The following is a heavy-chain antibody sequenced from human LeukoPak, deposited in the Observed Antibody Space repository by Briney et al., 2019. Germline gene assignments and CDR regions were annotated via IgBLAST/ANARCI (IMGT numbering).Heavy chain of an antibody. CDR1: GFTFSSYW. J-gene: IGHJ4*02. V-gene: IGHV3-74*01. D-gene: IGHD5-18*01. CDR3: ARGGGYSHGLFDY. CDR2: INSDGSST. Sequence: PGGSLRLSCAASGFTFSSYWMHWVRQAPGKGLVWVSRINSDGSSTSYADSVKGRFTISRDTAKNTVYLQMNSLRAEDTAVYYCARGGGYSHGLFDYWGQGGLVTVSS.